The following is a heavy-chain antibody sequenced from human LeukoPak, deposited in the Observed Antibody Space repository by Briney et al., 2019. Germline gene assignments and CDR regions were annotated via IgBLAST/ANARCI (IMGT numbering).Heavy chain of an antibody. J-gene: IGHJ5*02. Sequence: PSETLSLTCAVYGGSFSGYYWSWIRQPPGKGLEWIGEINHSGSTSYNPSLKSRVTISVDTSKNQFSLKLSSVTAADTAVYYCARAPYSSSWYVSVHWFDPWGQGTLVTVSS. CDR1: GGSFSGYY. V-gene: IGHV4-34*01. CDR3: ARAPYSSSWYVSVHWFDP. CDR2: INHSGST. D-gene: IGHD6-13*01.